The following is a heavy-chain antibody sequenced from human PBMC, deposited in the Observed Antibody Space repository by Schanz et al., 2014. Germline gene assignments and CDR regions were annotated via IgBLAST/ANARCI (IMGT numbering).Heavy chain of an antibody. J-gene: IGHJ4*02. CDR1: EYSFTSYS. CDR2: INTGSGDT. V-gene: IGHV1-3*04. Sequence: QVHLVQSGAEVKRPGASVKVSCKASEYSFTSYSMHWVRQAPGQRLEWMGWINTGSGDTKYSQNFQSRVTITRDTSASTAYMELSSLRSEDTAVYSCARGIGGYGANNYYDYWGQGPLVTVSS. D-gene: IGHD5-12*01. CDR3: ARGIGGYGANNYYDY.